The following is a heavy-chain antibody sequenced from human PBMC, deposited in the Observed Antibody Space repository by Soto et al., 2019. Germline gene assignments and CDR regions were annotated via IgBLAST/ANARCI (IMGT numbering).Heavy chain of an antibody. D-gene: IGHD3-9*01. CDR2: ISYDGSNK. J-gene: IGHJ4*02. V-gene: IGHV3-30-3*01. Sequence: QVQLVESGGGVVQPGRSLRLSCAASGFTFSSYAMHWVRQAPGKGLEWVAVISYDGSNKYYADSVKGRFTISRDNSTNTLYPQMNSLRAEDTAVYYCARDFGWLGPLDYWGQGTLVTVSS. CDR3: ARDFGWLGPLDY. CDR1: GFTFSSYA.